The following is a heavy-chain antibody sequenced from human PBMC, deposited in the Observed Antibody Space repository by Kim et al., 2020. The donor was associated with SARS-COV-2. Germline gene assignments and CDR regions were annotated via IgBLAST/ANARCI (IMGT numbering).Heavy chain of an antibody. D-gene: IGHD3-3*01. Sequence: ASVKVSCKASGYTFTGYYMHWVRQAPGQGLEWMGRINPNSGGTNYAQKFQGRVTMTRDTSISTAYMELSRLRSDDTAVYYCASLDYDFWSGYYPSVMDVWGQGTTVTVSS. CDR3: ASLDYDFWSGYYPSVMDV. V-gene: IGHV1-2*06. J-gene: IGHJ6*02. CDR1: GYTFTGYY. CDR2: INPNSGGT.